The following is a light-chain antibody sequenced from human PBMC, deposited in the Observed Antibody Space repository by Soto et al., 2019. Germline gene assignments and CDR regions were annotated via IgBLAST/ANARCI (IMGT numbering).Light chain of an antibody. J-gene: IGLJ3*02. CDR3: CSYAGSYTNWL. Sequence: QSALTQPRSVSGSPGHSVTISCTGTSSDVGGYNYVSWYQQHPGKAPKLMIFDVSKRPSGVPDRFSGSKSGNTASLTISGLQADDEADYYCCSYAGSYTNWLFGGGTKVTVL. CDR1: SSDVGGYNY. V-gene: IGLV2-11*01. CDR2: DVS.